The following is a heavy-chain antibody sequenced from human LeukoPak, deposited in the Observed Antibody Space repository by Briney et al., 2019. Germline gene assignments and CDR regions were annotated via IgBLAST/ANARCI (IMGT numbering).Heavy chain of an antibody. V-gene: IGHV3-23*01. CDR2: ISGSGGST. CDR1: GFTFSSYA. J-gene: IGHJ4*02. CDR3: AKDRGSDYYFDY. Sequence: GSLRLSCSASGFTFSSYAMRWVRQAPGKGLEWVSAISGSGGSTYYADSVKGRFTISRDNSKNTLYLQMNSLRAEDTAVYCCAKDRGSDYYFDYWGQGTLVTVSS. D-gene: IGHD1-26*01.